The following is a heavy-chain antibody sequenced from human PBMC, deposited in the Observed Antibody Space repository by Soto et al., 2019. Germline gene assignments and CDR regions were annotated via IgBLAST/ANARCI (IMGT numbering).Heavy chain of an antibody. D-gene: IGHD6-19*01. CDR3: ARDGAGIAVAGSFDY. J-gene: IGHJ4*02. V-gene: IGHV4-4*07. CDR1: GGSISSYY. CDR2: IYTSGST. Sequence: SETLSLTCTVSGGSISSYYWSWIRQPAGKGLEWIGRIYTSGSTNYNPSLKSRVTMSVDTSKNQFSLKLSSVTAADTAVYYCARDGAGIAVAGSFDYWGQVTLVTVSS.